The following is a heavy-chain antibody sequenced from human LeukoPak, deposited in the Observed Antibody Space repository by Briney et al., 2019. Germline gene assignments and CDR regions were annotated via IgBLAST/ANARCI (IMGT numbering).Heavy chain of an antibody. CDR3: AGRTGFIIKD. D-gene: IGHD3-9*01. V-gene: IGHV3-7*03. J-gene: IGHJ4*02. CDR1: GFTFSDYY. Sequence: GGSLRLSCAASGFTFSDYYMSWIRQAPGKGLEWVANIKQDGSEKNYVDSVKGRFTISRDNAKNSLYLQMNNLRVEDTAMYYCAGRTGFIIKDWGQGTLVTVSS. CDR2: IKQDGSEK.